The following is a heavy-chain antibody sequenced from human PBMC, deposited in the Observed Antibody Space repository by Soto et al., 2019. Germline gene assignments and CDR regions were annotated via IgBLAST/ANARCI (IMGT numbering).Heavy chain of an antibody. CDR2: IYHSGGT. V-gene: IGHV4-31*03. D-gene: IGHD5-12*01. J-gene: IGHJ4*02. CDR3: ARDRGGYGVYDY. CDR1: AGSISSGGYY. Sequence: QVQLQESGPGQVKPSQTLSLTCSVSAGSISSGGYYWNWIRQPPGKGLEWIGYIYHSGGTYSSPSLRSRVTISVDTSKNQFSLKLSSVTAADTAVYYCARDRGGYGVYDYWGQGTLVTVSS.